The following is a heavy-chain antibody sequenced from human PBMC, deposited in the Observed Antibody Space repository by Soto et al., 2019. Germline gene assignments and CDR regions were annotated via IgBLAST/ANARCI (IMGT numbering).Heavy chain of an antibody. D-gene: IGHD6-19*01. V-gene: IGHV4-61*08. J-gene: IGHJ6*01. CDR1: GVSVTSGAFY. Sequence: SETLSLTCTVSGVSVTSGAFYCSWIRQPPWKGLQWIAYIHYSGTPKYNPSLKSRLTVSLDKSKDQFSLRLTSVTAADTAIYSCARFSKQWTPDYSHYGMQVWGRGTTVAVSS. CDR3: ARFSKQWTPDYSHYGMQV. CDR2: IHYSGTP.